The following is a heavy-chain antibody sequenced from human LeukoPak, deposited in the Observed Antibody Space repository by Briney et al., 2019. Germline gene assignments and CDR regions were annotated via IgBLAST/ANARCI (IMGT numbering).Heavy chain of an antibody. J-gene: IGHJ4*02. D-gene: IGHD4-17*01. CDR3: ARVLNGDYKFDY. CDR2: INAGNGNT. V-gene: IGHV1-3*03. CDR1: GYTFTGYY. Sequence: ASVKVSCKASGYTFTGYYMHWVRQAPGQRLEWMGWINAGNGNTKYSQEFQGRVTITRDTSASTAYMELSSLRSEDMAVYYCARVLNGDYKFDYWGQGTLVTVSS.